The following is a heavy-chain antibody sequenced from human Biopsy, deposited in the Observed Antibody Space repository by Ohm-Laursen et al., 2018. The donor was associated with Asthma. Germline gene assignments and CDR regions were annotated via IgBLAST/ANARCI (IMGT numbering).Heavy chain of an antibody. CDR3: ARERIAARQRRYYFDY. Sequence: SSVKVSCKASGGTFSSYAISWVRQAPGQGLEWMGWIIPIFGTANYAQKFQGRVTITADESTSTAYMELSSLRSEDTAVYYCARERIAARQRRYYFDYWGQGTLVTVSS. V-gene: IGHV1-69*01. J-gene: IGHJ4*02. CDR1: GGTFSSYA. CDR2: IIPIFGTA. D-gene: IGHD6-6*01.